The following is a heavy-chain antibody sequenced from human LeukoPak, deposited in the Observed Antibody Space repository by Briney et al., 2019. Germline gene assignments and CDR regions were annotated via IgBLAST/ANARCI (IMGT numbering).Heavy chain of an antibody. CDR1: GFTFSNYW. V-gene: IGHV4-4*02. J-gene: IGHJ4*02. CDR2: IHHSGGT. D-gene: IGHD3-22*01. Sequence: PGGSLRLSCAAAGFTFSNYWMSWVRQPPGKGLEWIGEIHHSGGTNYNPSLKSRVTMSLDNSNNHFSLKLSSVTAADTAVYYCASLTMIVVVNSYWGQGTLVTVSS. CDR3: ASLTMIVVVNSY.